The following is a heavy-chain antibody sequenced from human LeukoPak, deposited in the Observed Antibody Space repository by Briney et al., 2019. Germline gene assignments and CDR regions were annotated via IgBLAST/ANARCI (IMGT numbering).Heavy chain of an antibody. D-gene: IGHD6-13*01. Sequence: GESLKISCKGSGYRFSSYWIAWGRQIPGKGLEWMGSIYPGESDSRYSPSFKGQVTISVDKSISTAYLQWSSLKASDTAIYYCARRGSSWAFDYWGQGNLVPVSS. J-gene: IGHJ4*02. CDR1: GYRFSSYW. V-gene: IGHV5-51*01. CDR2: IYPGESDS. CDR3: ARRGSSWAFDY.